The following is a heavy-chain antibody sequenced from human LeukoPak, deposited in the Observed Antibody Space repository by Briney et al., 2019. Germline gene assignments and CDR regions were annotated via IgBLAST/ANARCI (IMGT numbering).Heavy chain of an antibody. CDR2: IIPILGIA. J-gene: IGHJ6*02. CDR3: ARSTYYYGSGRLKKGNYYYGMDV. D-gene: IGHD3-10*01. V-gene: IGHV1-69*04. Sequence: ASVKVSCKASGGTFSSYAISWVRQAPGQGLEWMGRIIPILGIANYAQKFQGRVTITADKSTSTAYMELSSLRSEDTAVYYCARSTYYYGSGRLKKGNYYYGMDVWGQGTTVTVSS. CDR1: GGTFSSYA.